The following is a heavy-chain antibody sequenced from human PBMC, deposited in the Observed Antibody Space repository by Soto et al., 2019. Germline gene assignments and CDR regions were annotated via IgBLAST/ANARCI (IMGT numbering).Heavy chain of an antibody. CDR3: ARGGDFDY. D-gene: IGHD3-16*01. CDR1: GYSISNGYY. J-gene: IGHJ4*02. V-gene: IGHV4-38-2*01. Sequence: SDTMSLTCAVSGYSISNGYYWGWIRQPPGKGLEWIGSIYHSGTTYYNPSLNSRVTISVDTSKNQFSLKLISVTAADTAVYYCARGGDFDYWGQGTLVTVSS. CDR2: IYHSGTT.